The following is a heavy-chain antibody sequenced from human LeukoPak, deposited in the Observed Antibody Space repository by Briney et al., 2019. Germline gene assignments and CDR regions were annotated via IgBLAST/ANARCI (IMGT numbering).Heavy chain of an antibody. Sequence: PRGSLRLSCVASKFSFSSDAMSWVRDAPGKGVEWVTTISGSGGGTYYADSVKGRFTISRDDPKNTLYVQMNSLRVEDTAVYYCAKDFASWGQGTLVTVSS. V-gene: IGHV3-23*01. CDR1: KFSFSSDA. J-gene: IGHJ5*01. CDR2: ISGSGGGT. CDR3: AKDFAS.